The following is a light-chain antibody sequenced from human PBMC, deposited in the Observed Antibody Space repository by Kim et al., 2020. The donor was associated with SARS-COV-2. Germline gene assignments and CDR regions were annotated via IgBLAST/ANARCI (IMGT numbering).Light chain of an antibody. CDR1: NSDVGDYDD. J-gene: IGLJ2*01. V-gene: IGLV2-14*03. Sequence: GQSFTISCTGTNSDVGDYDDVSWYQQHPGKAPKVMIFDVSNRPSGLSDRFSGSKSGNTASLTISGLQAEDEADYYCSSYTSRNTLVFGGGTQLTVL. CDR2: DVS. CDR3: SSYTSRNTLV.